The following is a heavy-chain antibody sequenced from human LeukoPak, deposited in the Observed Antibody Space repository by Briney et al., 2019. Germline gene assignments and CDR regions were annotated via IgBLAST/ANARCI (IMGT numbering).Heavy chain of an antibody. V-gene: IGHV1-69*06. CDR2: IIPIFGTA. CDR3: ALSVIEDFDY. D-gene: IGHD2/OR15-2a*01. J-gene: IGHJ4*02. CDR1: GYTFTNYG. Sequence: VASVKVSCKASGYTFTNYGISWVRQAPGQGLEWMGGIIPIFGTANYAQKFQGRVTITADKSTSTAYMELSSLRSEDTAVYYCALSVIEDFDYWGQGTLVTVSS.